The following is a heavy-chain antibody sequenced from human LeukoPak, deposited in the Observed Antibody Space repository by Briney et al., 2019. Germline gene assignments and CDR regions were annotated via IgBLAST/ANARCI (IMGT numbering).Heavy chain of an antibody. CDR1: GYTFTSYG. Sequence: ASVKVSCKASGYTFTSYGISWVRQAPGQGLEWMGWISAYNGNTNYAQKLQGRVTMTTDTSTSTAYMELRSLRSDDTAVYYCARTYYYDSSGLGAAFDIWGQGTMVTVSS. V-gene: IGHV1-18*01. J-gene: IGHJ3*02. D-gene: IGHD3-22*01. CDR2: ISAYNGNT. CDR3: ARTYYYDSSGLGAAFDI.